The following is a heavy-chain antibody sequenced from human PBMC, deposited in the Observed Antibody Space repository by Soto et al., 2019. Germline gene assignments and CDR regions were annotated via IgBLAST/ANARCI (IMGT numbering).Heavy chain of an antibody. Sequence: GGSLRLSCAASGFSFSDYVMHWVRQAPGKGLEWVAVMWYHGRDLFYTDSVKGRFTISRDNANNSLYLQMSSLRAEDTAVYYCARRAVTTMNTRIYNWFDPWGQGTLVTVSS. CDR1: GFSFSDYV. D-gene: IGHD4-17*01. CDR2: MWYHGRDL. CDR3: ARRAVTTMNTRIYNWFDP. V-gene: IGHV3-33*01. J-gene: IGHJ5*02.